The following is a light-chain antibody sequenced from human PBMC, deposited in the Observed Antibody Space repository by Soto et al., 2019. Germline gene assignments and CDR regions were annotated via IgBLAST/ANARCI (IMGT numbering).Light chain of an antibody. J-gene: IGKJ2*01. CDR2: DAS. Sequence: EIVLTQSPATLSLSPGERATLSCRASQSVSSYLAWYQQKPGQAPRLLIYDASNRATGIPARFSGSGSGTDFTLNISSREPEDFAVYYCQQRSNWPSYTFGQGTKLEIK. CDR3: QQRSNWPSYT. V-gene: IGKV3-11*01. CDR1: QSVSSY.